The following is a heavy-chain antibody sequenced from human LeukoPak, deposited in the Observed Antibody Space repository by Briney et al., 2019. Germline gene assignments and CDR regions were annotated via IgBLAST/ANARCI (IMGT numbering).Heavy chain of an antibody. CDR2: IYYSGST. CDR1: GGSISSSSYY. CDR3: ARPGWLVWRYFDL. D-gene: IGHD6-19*01. V-gene: IGHV4-39*01. Sequence: SETLSLTCTVSGGSISSSSYYWGWIRQPPGKGLEWIGSIYYSGSTYYNPSLKSRVTISVDTSKNQFSLKLSSVTAADTAVYYCARPGWLVWRYFDLWGRGTLVTVTS. J-gene: IGHJ2*01.